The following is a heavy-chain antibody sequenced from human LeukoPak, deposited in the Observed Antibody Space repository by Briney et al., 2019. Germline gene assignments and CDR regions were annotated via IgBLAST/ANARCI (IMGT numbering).Heavy chain of an antibody. CDR1: GLNFNSYG. CDR3: ATVPEGDRDY. CDR2: IWYGGTNE. V-gene: IGHV3-33*01. J-gene: IGHJ4*02. Sequence: GGSLRLSCAASGLNFNSYGIHWVRQAPGKGLERVAVIWYGGTNEYYADSVKGRFTFSRDKSKNTLYLHMNSLRVEDSAVYYCATVPEGDRDYWGQGTLVTVSS. D-gene: IGHD2-21*02.